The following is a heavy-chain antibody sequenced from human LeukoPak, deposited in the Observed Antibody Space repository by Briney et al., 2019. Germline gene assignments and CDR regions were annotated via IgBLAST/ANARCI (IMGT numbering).Heavy chain of an antibody. CDR3: VRWTYYSGSGLGSWFDP. CDR1: GFMVSDYY. V-gene: IGHV3-11*01. J-gene: IGHJ5*02. Sequence: GGSLRLSCVASGFMVSDYYMNWIRQAPGKGLEWISHISDGDDTIDYADSVKGRFSMSRDNAKNSLYLEVIGLRAEDTAVYYFVRWTYYSGSGLGSWFDPWGQGTLVTVSS. CDR2: ISDGDDTI. D-gene: IGHD3/OR15-3a*01.